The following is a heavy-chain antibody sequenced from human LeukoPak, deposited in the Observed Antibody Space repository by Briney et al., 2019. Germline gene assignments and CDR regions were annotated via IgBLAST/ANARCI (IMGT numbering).Heavy chain of an antibody. V-gene: IGHV3-30*03. CDR2: ISYDGTNK. D-gene: IGHD5-18*01. CDR3: AGGYSHFDY. J-gene: IGHJ4*02. CDR1: GFTFSVSG. Sequence: GGSLRLSCAASGFTFSVSGMHWVRQAPGKGLEWVAVISYDGTNKYYADSVKGRFAISRDNSKNTLYLQMNSLRAEDTAVYYCAGGYSHFDYWGQGTLVTVSS.